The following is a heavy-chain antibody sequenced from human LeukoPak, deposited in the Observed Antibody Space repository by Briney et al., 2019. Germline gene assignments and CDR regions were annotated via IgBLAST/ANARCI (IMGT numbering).Heavy chain of an antibody. Sequence: SVKVSCKASGGTFSSYAISWVRQAPRQGLEWMGGIIPIFGTANYAQKFQGRVTITADESTSTAYMELSSLRSEDTAVYYCARRSGSSLMGAFDIWGQGTMVTVSS. CDR1: GGTFSSYA. V-gene: IGHV1-69*13. CDR2: IIPIFGTA. J-gene: IGHJ3*02. D-gene: IGHD1-1*01. CDR3: ARRSGSSLMGAFDI.